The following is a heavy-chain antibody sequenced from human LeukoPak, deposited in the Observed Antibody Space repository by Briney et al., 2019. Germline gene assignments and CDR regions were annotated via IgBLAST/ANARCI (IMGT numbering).Heavy chain of an antibody. CDR3: ATGPHYYDIEFDY. J-gene: IGHJ4*02. D-gene: IGHD3-22*01. CDR2: ISAYNGNT. CDR1: GYSFTRYG. V-gene: IGHV1-18*01. Sequence: ASVKVSCKASGYSFTRYGISWVRQAPGQGLEWMAWISAYNGNTNYAQKFQGRVTMTEDTSTDTAYMELSSLRSEDTAVYYCATGPHYYDIEFDYWGQGTLVTVSS.